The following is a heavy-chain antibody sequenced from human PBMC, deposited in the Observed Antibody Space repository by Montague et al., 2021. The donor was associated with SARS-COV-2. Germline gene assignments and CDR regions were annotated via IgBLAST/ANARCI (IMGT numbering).Heavy chain of an antibody. Sequence: SETLSLTCAVSGGSISSSSYYWGWIRQPPGKGLEWIGSIYYSGSTYYNPSLKSRVTISVDTSKNQFSLKLSSVTAADTAVYYCARLNYRITIFGVVSSRVFDYWGQGTLVTVSS. CDR2: IYYSGST. CDR3: ARLNYRITIFGVVSSRVFDY. D-gene: IGHD3-3*01. CDR1: GGSISSSSYY. V-gene: IGHV4-39*01. J-gene: IGHJ4*02.